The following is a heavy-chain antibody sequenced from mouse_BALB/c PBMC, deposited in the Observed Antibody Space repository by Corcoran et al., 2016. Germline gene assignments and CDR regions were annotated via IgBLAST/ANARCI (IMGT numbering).Heavy chain of an antibody. CDR2: INPNNGGT. V-gene: IGHV1-26*01. Sequence: EVQLQQSGPELVKPGASVKMSCKASGYTFTDYYMKWVKQCHGKSLEWIGDINPNNGGTSYNQKFKGKATLTVDKSSSTAYMQLNSLTSEDSAVYYCARDRSWYFDVWGAGTTVTVSS. CDR1: GYTFTDYY. J-gene: IGHJ1*01. D-gene: IGHD2-14*01. CDR3: ARDRSWYFDV.